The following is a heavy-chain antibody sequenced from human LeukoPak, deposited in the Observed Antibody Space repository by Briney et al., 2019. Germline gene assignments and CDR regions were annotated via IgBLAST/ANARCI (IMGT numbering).Heavy chain of an antibody. CDR1: GFTFSDHY. CDR3: TTEDYYDSSGYLYNWFDP. CDR2: IKSKTDGETI. J-gene: IGHJ5*02. D-gene: IGHD3-22*01. Sequence: PGGSLRLSCAASGFTFSDHYMDWVRQAPGKGLEWVCRIKSKTDGETIHYAAHMKGRFTISRDDSKNTLYLQMNSLKTEDTAVYYCTTEDYYDSSGYLYNWFDPWGQGVLVTVSS. V-gene: IGHV3-15*05.